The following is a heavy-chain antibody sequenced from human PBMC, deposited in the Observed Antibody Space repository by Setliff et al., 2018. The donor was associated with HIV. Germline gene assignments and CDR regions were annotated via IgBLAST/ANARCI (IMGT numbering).Heavy chain of an antibody. Sequence: PGGSLRLSCAASGFTLSSYAMSWVRQAPGKGLEWVSAISVSGGNTYYTDSVKGRFTISRDNSKNTLSLQMNSLRAEDTAVYYCARGVFDYWGQGALVTVS. CDR2: ISVSGGNT. CDR3: ARGVFDY. V-gene: IGHV3-23*01. CDR1: GFTLSSYA. J-gene: IGHJ4*02.